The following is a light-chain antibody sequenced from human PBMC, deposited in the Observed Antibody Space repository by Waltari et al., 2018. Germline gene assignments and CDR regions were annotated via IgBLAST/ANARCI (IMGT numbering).Light chain of an antibody. J-gene: IGLJ2*01. V-gene: IGLV3-21*04. CDR3: QVWDDSNNSGV. CDR1: NIKSKS. CDR2: YDS. Sequence: SYVLTQTPSVSLAPGQTAIITCGGDNIKSKSVHWYKLQPGQAPVLVMFYDSDRPPGIPDRFSGSNSGNTATLTISRVEDDDEADYFCQVWDDSNNSGVFGGGTKLTVL.